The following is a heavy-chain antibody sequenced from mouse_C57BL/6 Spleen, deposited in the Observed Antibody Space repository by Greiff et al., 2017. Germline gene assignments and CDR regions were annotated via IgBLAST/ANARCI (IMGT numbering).Heavy chain of an antibody. D-gene: IGHD1-1*01. V-gene: IGHV1-59*01. Sequence: QVQLQQSGAELVRPGTSVQLSCKASGYTFTSYWMHWVKQRPGQGLEWIGVIDPSDSYTNYNQKFKGKATLTVDTSSSTAYMQLSSLTSEDSAVYYCAPITTVVVDYWGQGTTLTVSS. J-gene: IGHJ2*01. CDR1: GYTFTSYW. CDR3: APITTVVVDY. CDR2: IDPSDSYT.